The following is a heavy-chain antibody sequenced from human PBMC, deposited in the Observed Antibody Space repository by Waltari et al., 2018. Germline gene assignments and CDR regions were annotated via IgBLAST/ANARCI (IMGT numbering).Heavy chain of an antibody. D-gene: IGHD3-22*01. V-gene: IGHV5-51*01. CDR3: ARQIGYDTIGERKDAFDV. CDR2: IYPGDSDT. J-gene: IGHJ3*01. CDR1: GYTFTNYW. Sequence: EVQVVQSGAEMKKPGESLKISCKGSGYTFTNYWIGWVRQMPGKGLEWMGLIYPGDSDTRYSPSFQGQVTISADKSINTAYLEWSALKASDTAMYYCARQIGYDTIGERKDAFDVWGQGTMVIVSS.